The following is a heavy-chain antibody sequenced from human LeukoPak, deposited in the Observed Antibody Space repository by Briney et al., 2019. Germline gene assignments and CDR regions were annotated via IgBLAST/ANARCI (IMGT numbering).Heavy chain of an antibody. J-gene: IGHJ6*03. CDR3: ARVNRGWELLRSTGDYYYYYYMDV. D-gene: IGHD1-26*01. V-gene: IGHV1-8*01. CDR1: AYTFTSYD. CDR2: MNPNSGNT. Sequence: ASVKVSCKASAYTFTSYDINWVRQATGQGLEWMGWMNPNSGNTGYAQKFQGRVTMTRNTSISTAYMELSSLRSEDTAVYYCARVNRGWELLRSTGDYYYYYYMDVWGKGTTVTVSS.